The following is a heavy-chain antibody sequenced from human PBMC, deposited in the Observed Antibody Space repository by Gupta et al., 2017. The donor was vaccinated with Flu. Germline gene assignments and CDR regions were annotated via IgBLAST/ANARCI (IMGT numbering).Heavy chain of an antibody. V-gene: IGHV1-18*01. CDR3: ARDLLRYCGGTTCYTVGGGTYGMDV. CDR1: GYIFTNYG. J-gene: IGHJ6*02. CDR2: ISANNGNT. Sequence: QVQLVQSGAEVKKPGASVEVSCKASGYIFTNYGISWVRQAPGQGLEWMGWISANNGNTNFAQKFQGRVAMTTDISASTAYMELRSLRSDDTAVYFCARDLLRYCGGTTCYTVGGGTYGMDVWGQGTTVTVSS. D-gene: IGHD2-2*02.